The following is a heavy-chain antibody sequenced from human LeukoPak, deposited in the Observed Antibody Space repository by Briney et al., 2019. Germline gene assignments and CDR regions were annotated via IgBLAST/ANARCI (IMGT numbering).Heavy chain of an antibody. CDR2: MYYTGST. Sequence: LETPSLTCTVSGGSISSYYWSWIRQPPGKGLEWIGYMYYTGSTNYKSSLRSRVTISVDTSKNQFSLKLRSVTAADTAVYYCARGQEVVAENYFDYWGQGTLVTVSS. CDR3: ARGQEVVAENYFDY. D-gene: IGHD5-12*01. V-gene: IGHV4-59*08. J-gene: IGHJ4*02. CDR1: GGSISSYY.